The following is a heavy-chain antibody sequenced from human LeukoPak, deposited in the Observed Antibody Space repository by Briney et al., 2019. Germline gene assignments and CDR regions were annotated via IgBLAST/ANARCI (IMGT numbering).Heavy chain of an antibody. CDR2: IYYSGST. Sequence: SETLSLTCTVSTGSISSYYWSWIRQPPGKGLEWIGYIYYSGSTNYNPSLKSRVTISVDTSKNQFSLKLSSVTAADTAVYYCARGYYDILTGYLYYYYYMDVWGKGTTVTVSS. D-gene: IGHD3-9*01. V-gene: IGHV4-59*01. CDR1: TGSISSYY. J-gene: IGHJ6*03. CDR3: ARGYYDILTGYLYYYYYMDV.